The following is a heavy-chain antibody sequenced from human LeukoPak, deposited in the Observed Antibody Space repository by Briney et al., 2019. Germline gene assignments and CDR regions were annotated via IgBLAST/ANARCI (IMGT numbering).Heavy chain of an antibody. CDR2: ISWNSGSI. J-gene: IGHJ4*02. V-gene: IGHV3-9*01. CDR1: GFTFDDYA. D-gene: IGHD5-18*01. CDR3: AKDTYSYATRGFDY. Sequence: GGSLRLSCAASGFTFDDYAMHWVRQAPGKGLEWVSGISWNSGSIGYADSVKGRFTISRDNAKNSLYLQMNSLRAEDTALYYCAKDTYSYATRGFDYWGQGTLVTVSS.